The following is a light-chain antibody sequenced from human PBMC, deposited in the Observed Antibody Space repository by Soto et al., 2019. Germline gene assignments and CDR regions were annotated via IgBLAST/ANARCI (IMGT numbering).Light chain of an antibody. CDR3: QSYDSSLRVRV. Sequence: QPVLTQPPSVSGAPGQRVTISCTGSSSNIGAGYDVHWYQQLPGTAPKLLIYGNSNRPSGVPDRFSGSKSGTSASLAITGLQAEDEADSYCQSYDSSLRVRVFGGGTKLTVL. CDR1: SSNIGAGYD. CDR2: GNS. J-gene: IGLJ3*02. V-gene: IGLV1-40*01.